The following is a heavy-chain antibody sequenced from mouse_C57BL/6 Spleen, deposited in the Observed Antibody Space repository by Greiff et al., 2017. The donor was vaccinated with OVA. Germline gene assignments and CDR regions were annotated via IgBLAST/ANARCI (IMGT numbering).Heavy chain of an antibody. Sequence: QVQLQQPGAELVKPGASVKLSCKASGYTFTSYWMHWVKQRPGQGLEWIGMIHPNSGSTNYNEQFTSKATLTVDKSSSTAYMQLSSLTSEYSAVNYCRRFYYDCGAYFDYWGQGTTLTVSS. CDR1: GYTFTSYW. J-gene: IGHJ2*01. CDR2: IHPNSGST. V-gene: IGHV1-64*01. CDR3: RRFYYDCGAYFDY. D-gene: IGHD2-4*01.